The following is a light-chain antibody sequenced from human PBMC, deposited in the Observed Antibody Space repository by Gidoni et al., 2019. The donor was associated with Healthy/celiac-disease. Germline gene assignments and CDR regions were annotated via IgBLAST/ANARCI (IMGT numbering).Light chain of an antibody. CDR3: QQSYSTPYT. CDR2: AAS. J-gene: IGKJ2*01. Sequence: DIQMITYPSSLSASVGDRVTITCRASQSISSYLNWYQQKPGKAPKLLIYAASSLQSGVPSRFSGSGSGTDFTLTISSLQPEDFATYYCQQSYSTPYTFGQGTKLEIK. CDR1: QSISSY. V-gene: IGKV1-39*01.